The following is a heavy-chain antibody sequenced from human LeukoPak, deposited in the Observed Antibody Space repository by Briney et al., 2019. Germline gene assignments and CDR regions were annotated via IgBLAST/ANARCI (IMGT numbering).Heavy chain of an antibody. CDR2: IYDSGST. D-gene: IGHD3-22*01. CDR3: ARQSISGSSLSYFDY. CDR1: GGSISSYY. V-gene: IGHV4-59*07. J-gene: IGHJ4*02. Sequence: SDTLSLTCTVSGGSISSYYWSWIRQPPGKGLEWLGNIYDSGSTNYNPSLKSRVTISVDTSKNQCSLKLSSVTAADTAVYYCARQSISGSSLSYFDYWGQGTLVNVSS.